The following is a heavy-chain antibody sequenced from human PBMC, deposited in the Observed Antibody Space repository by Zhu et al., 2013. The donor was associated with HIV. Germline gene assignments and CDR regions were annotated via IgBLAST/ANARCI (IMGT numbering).Heavy chain of an antibody. CDR3: AREHDYGGMRDAFDS. Sequence: QVQLVQSGAEVKKPGSSVKVSCKASGGTFSSYAISWVRQAPGQGLEWMGWIIPIFGIANYAQKFQGRVTITADESTSTAYMELSSLRSEDTAVYYCAREHDYGGMRDAFDSLGPRDNGHRLF. D-gene: IGHD4-17*01. V-gene: IGHV1-69*01. CDR1: GGTFSSYA. J-gene: IGHJ3*01. CDR2: IIPIFGIA.